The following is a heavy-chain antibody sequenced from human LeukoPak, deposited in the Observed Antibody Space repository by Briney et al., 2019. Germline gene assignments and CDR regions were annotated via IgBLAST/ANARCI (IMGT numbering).Heavy chain of an antibody. V-gene: IGHV3-33*01. CDR1: GFTFSSYG. CDR2: IWYDGSNR. J-gene: IGHJ3*02. Sequence: GRSLRLSCAASGFTFSSYGMHWVRQAPGKGLEWVAVIWYDGSNRYYADSVKGRFTISRDNSKNTLYLQMNSLRAEDTAVYYCARDQVVGATSAFDIWGQGTMVTVSS. CDR3: ARDQVVGATSAFDI. D-gene: IGHD1-26*01.